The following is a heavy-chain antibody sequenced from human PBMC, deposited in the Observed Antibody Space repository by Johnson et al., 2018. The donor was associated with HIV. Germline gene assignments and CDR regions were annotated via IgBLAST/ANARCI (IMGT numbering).Heavy chain of an antibody. CDR2: INRDGSST. V-gene: IGHV3-74*02. CDR3: ASTYYNFWSGPPSSAFDI. J-gene: IGHJ3*02. CDR1: GFTFSSYW. D-gene: IGHD3-3*01. Sequence: VQLVESGGGLVQPGGSLRLSCAASGFTFSSYWMHWVRQAPGKGLVWVSRINRDGSSTSYADSVKGRFTISRDNAKNTLYLQMNSLRAEDAAVYYCASTYYNFWSGPPSSAFDIWGQGTMVTVSS.